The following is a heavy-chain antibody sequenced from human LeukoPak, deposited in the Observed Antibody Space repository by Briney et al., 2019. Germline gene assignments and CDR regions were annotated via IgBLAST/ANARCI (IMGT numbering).Heavy chain of an antibody. CDR1: GSTFSNYA. D-gene: IGHD3-9*01. CDR3: AKWGDYDVLTGYYVSDY. V-gene: IGHV3-23*01. CDR2: ITGSGGNT. J-gene: IGHJ4*02. Sequence: GASLRLSCVASGSTFSNYAMSWVRQAPGKGLEWVSAITGSGGNTYYADSVKGRFTISRDNSKNTVFLQMNSLRAEDTAVYYCAKWGDYDVLTGYYVSDYWGQGTLVTVSS.